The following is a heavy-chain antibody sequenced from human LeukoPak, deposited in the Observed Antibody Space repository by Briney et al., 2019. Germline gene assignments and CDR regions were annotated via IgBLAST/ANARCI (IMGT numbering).Heavy chain of an antibody. Sequence: SQTLSLTCTVSGGSISSGGYYWSWIRQHRGKGLEWSGYIYYSGSTYYNPSLKSRVTISVDTSKNQFSLKLSSVTAADTAVYYCARLGYCSGGSCYYYYYGMDVWGQGTTVTVSS. CDR1: GGSISSGGYY. V-gene: IGHV4-31*03. CDR3: ARLGYCSGGSCYYYYYGMDV. D-gene: IGHD2-15*01. J-gene: IGHJ6*02. CDR2: IYYSGST.